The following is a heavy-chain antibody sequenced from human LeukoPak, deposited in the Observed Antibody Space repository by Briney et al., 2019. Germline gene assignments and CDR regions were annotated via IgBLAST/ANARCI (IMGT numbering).Heavy chain of an antibody. V-gene: IGHV4-4*08. CDR3: ARDGCGGSCFHYYYYYMDV. J-gene: IGHJ6*03. D-gene: IGHD2-15*01. CDR2: IYTSGST. Sequence: LRLSCAASGFTFSSYEMNWVRQAPGKGLEWVGRIYTSGSTNYNPSLESRVTISLDTSKNQFSLKLSSVTAADTAVYYCARDGCGGSCFHYYYYYMDVWGKGTTVTISS. CDR1: GFTFSSYE.